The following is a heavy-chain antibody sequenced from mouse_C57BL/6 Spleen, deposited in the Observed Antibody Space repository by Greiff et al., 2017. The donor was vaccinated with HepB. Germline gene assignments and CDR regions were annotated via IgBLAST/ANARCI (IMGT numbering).Heavy chain of an antibody. CDR1: GYTFTDYY. CDR2: INPNNGGT. D-gene: IGHD1-1*01. J-gene: IGHJ1*03. CDR3: ARDTTVVGYFDV. V-gene: IGHV1-26*01. Sequence: EVQLQQSGPELVKPGASVKISCKASGYTFTDYYMNWVKQSHGKSLEWIGDINPNNGGTSYNQKFKGKATLTVDKSSSTAYMELRSLTSEDSAVYYCARDTTVVGYFDVWGTGTTVTVSS.